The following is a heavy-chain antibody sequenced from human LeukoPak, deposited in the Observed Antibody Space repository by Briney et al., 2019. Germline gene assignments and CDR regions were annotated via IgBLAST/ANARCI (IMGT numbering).Heavy chain of an antibody. CDR1: GGSISSGGYY. D-gene: IGHD3-22*01. V-gene: IGHV4-31*03. CDR3: ARGSTMIEDFDY. J-gene: IGHJ4*02. Sequence: SQTLSLTCTVSGGSISSGGYYWSWIRQHPGKGLEWIGYIYYSGSTYYNPSLKSRVTISVDTSKNQFSLKLSSVTAADTAVYYCARGSTMIEDFDYWGQGTLVTVSS. CDR2: IYYSGST.